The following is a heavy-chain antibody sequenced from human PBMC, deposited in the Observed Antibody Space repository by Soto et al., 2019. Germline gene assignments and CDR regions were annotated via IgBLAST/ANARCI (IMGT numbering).Heavy chain of an antibody. CDR1: GLNFRIAW. CDR2: IKNNADGGTA. J-gene: IGHJ3*02. D-gene: IGHD1-1*01. CDR3: TAMNDRDAFDI. V-gene: IGHV3-15*01. Sequence: EELLVEAGGGLVKQGGSLRLSCRASGLNFRIAWLSWVRQAPGKGLEWVGRIKNNADGGTADNAAPVKDRFIISRDDSKTTLYLQMTSLKIEDTAMYYCTAMNDRDAFDIWGQGTMVTV.